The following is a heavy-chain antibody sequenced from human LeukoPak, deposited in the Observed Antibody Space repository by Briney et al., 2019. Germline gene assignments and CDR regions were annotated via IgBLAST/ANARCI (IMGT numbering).Heavy chain of an antibody. CDR2: INPRGGRT. J-gene: IGHJ4*02. CDR1: GYTFNSYY. CDR3: AREGTLGLVIANYFDY. Sequence: ASVKVSCKASGYTFNSYYMHWVRQAPGQGLEWMGIINPRGGRTSFAQKFQGRVTMTRDMSTSTVYMEMRSLRSEDTAVYYCAREGTLGLVIANYFDYWGQGTLVTVSS. D-gene: IGHD3/OR15-3a*01. V-gene: IGHV1-46*02.